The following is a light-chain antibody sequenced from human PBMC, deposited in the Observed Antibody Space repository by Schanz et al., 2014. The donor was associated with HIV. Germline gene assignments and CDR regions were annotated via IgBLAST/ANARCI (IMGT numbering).Light chain of an antibody. J-gene: IGLJ1*01. CDR2: EVT. CDR3: SSLSTSGAPV. Sequence: QSALTQPASVSGSPGQSITISCTGTSSDVGSYNLVSWYRQHPGKVPKVMIYEVTKRPSGVSNRFSGSKSGNTASLTISALQAEDEADYYCSSLSTSGAPVFGTGTKLTVL. CDR1: SSDVGSYNL. V-gene: IGLV2-14*02.